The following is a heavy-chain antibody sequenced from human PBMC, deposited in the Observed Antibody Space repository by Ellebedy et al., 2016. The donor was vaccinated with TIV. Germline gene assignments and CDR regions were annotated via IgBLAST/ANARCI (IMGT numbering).Heavy chain of an antibody. CDR3: SKGWGSAWYRGWFDP. D-gene: IGHD6-19*01. V-gene: IGHV3-23*01. J-gene: IGHJ5*02. Sequence: GGSLRLXXVASGFIFSSYVMSWVRQAPGRGLEWVSAISAGGGSTFSADSVKGRFTISRDNSKYMLYLQMNSLRAEDTALYDCSKGWGSAWYRGWFDPWGQGTLVTVSS. CDR1: GFIFSSYV. CDR2: ISAGGGST.